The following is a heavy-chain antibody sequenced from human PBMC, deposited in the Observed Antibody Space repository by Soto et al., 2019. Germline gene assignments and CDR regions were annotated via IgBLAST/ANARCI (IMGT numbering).Heavy chain of an antibody. CDR1: GFTFSSYG. CDR2: IWYDGSNK. Sequence: GGSLRLSCAASGFTFSSYGMHWVRQAPGKGLEWVAVIWYDGSNKYYADSVKGRFTISRDNSKNTLYLQMNSLRAEDTAVYYCARDISGDGYNYFVYWGQGTTVTVSS. CDR3: ARDISGDGYNYFVY. J-gene: IGHJ4*02. V-gene: IGHV3-33*01. D-gene: IGHD5-12*01.